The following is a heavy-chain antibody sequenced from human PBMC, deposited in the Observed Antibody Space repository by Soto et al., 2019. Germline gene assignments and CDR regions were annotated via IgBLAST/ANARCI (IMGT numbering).Heavy chain of an antibody. V-gene: IGHV4-4*01. J-gene: IGHJ5*02. CDR1: SGSISTSSW. Sequence: QVQLQESGPGLVKPPGTLSLTCAVSSGSISTSSWWTWVRQPPGKGLEWIGEIYHSGSTNHNPSLKSRVTISIDKSKSQFPLELSSVTAADTAVYFCARRTTVTKDWFDPWGQGTLVTVSS. CDR3: ARRTTVTKDWFDP. D-gene: IGHD4-17*01. CDR2: IYHSGST.